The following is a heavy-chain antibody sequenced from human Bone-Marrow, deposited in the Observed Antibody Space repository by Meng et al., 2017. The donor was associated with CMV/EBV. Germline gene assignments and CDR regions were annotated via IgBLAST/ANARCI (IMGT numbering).Heavy chain of an antibody. J-gene: IGHJ4*02. CDR3: AKGPRGHGPTIDY. D-gene: IGHD5-24*01. Sequence: GESLKISCAASGFTFNRHGMYWVRQAPGKGLEWVASIWFDGSKKDYADPVKGRFTISRDNSRNTVSLQMNSLRVEDTAVYFCAKGPRGHGPTIDYWGQGAVVTVSS. CDR2: IWFDGSKK. V-gene: IGHV3-33*07. CDR1: GFTFNRHG.